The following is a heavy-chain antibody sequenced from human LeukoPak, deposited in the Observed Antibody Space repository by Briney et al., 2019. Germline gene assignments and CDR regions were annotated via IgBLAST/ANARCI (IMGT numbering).Heavy chain of an antibody. CDR3: ARGGSGYDSGYVYYYYMDV. CDR2: TYYRSKWYN. V-gene: IGHV6-1*01. CDR1: GDSFSSNSAA. D-gene: IGHD5-12*01. Sequence: SQTLSLTCAISGDSFSSNSAAWIWITQSPSLGLEWLGSTYYRSKWYNDYEVSLKSRITINADTSKNQFSLQLNSVSPEDTAMYYCARGGSGYDSGYVYYYYMDVWGKGTTVTVSS. J-gene: IGHJ6*03.